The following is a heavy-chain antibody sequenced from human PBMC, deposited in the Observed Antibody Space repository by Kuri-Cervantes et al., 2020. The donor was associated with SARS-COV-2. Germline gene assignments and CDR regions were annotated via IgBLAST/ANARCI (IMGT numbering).Heavy chain of an antibody. CDR2: IYPGDSDT. J-gene: IGHJ6*02. V-gene: IGHV5-51*01. Sequence: KVSCKGSGYSFTSYWIGWVRQMPGKGLEWMGIIYPGDSDTRYSPSFQGQVTISADKSISTAYLQWSSLKASDIAMYYCARRGGVVTAYYYYGMDVWGQGTTVTVSS. D-gene: IGHD2-21*02. CDR3: ARRGGVVTAYYYYGMDV. CDR1: GYSFTSYW.